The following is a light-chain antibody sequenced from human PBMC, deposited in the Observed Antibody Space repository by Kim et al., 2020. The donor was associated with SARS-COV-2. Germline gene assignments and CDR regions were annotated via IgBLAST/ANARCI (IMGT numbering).Light chain of an antibody. CDR3: LLYYSGARV. J-gene: IGLJ3*02. CDR2: DTN. Sequence: GGTVTLACGSTTGSVTNNPYAFWFQQRPGQAPRTLIYDTNKRQSWTPSRFSGSLRGGEAALTLSGAQPEDEADYYCLLYYSGARVFGGGTQLTVL. V-gene: IGLV7-46*01. CDR1: TGSVTNNPY.